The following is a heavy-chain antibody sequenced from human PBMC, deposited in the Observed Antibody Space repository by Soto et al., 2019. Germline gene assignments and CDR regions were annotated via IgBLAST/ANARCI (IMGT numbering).Heavy chain of an antibody. Sequence: ASVKVSCKASGYTFTSYGISWVRQAPGQGLEWMGWISAYNGNTNYAQKLQGRVTMTTDTSTSTAYMELRSLRSDDTAVYYCARDLRGYGDYYYYYMDVWGKGTTVTVSS. J-gene: IGHJ6*03. D-gene: IGHD4-17*01. CDR3: ARDLRGYGDYYYYYMDV. CDR2: ISAYNGNT. V-gene: IGHV1-18*01. CDR1: GYTFTSYG.